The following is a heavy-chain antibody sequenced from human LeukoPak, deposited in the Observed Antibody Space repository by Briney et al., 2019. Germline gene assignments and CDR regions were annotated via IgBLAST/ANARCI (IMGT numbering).Heavy chain of an antibody. D-gene: IGHD2-15*01. CDR1: GGSISSYY. CDR3: ARTSPRVATFDY. J-gene: IGHJ4*02. Sequence: PSETLSLTCAVSGGSISSYYWSWIRQPAGKGLEWIGRIYTSGTTNYNPSLKSRVTMSVDTSKNQFSLNLNSVTAADTAVYYCARTSPRVATFDYWGQGTLVSVSS. V-gene: IGHV4-4*07. CDR2: IYTSGTT.